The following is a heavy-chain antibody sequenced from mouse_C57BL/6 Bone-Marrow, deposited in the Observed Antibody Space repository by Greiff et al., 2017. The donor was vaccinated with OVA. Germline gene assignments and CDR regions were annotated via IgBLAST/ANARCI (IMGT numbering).Heavy chain of an antibody. Sequence: EVQRVESGGGLVQPGGSMKLSCVASGFTFSNYWMNWVRQSPEKGLEWVAQIRLKSDNYATHYAESVKGRFTISRDDSKSSVYLQMNNLRAEDTGIYYCTTHPAWFAYWGQGTLVTVSA. J-gene: IGHJ3*01. V-gene: IGHV6-3*01. CDR1: GFTFSNYW. CDR2: IRLKSDNYAT. CDR3: TTHPAWFAY.